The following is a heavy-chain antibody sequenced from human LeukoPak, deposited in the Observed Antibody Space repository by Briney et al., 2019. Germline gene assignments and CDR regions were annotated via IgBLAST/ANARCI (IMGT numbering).Heavy chain of an antibody. CDR2: IYHSGST. V-gene: IGHV4-30-2*01. D-gene: IGHD1-1*01. J-gene: IGHJ4*02. CDR3: ARALSTTYFDY. CDR1: GGSISSGGYS. Sequence: SETLSLTCAVSGGSISSGGYSWSWIRQPPGKGLEWIGYIYHSGSTYYNPSLKSRVTISVDRSKNQFSLKLSSVTAADTAVYYCARALSTTYFDYWGQGTLVTVSS.